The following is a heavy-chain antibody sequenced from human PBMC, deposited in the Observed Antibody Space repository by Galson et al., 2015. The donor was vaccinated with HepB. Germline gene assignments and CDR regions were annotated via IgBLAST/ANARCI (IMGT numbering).Heavy chain of an antibody. D-gene: IGHD4-17*01. CDR3: ARSTVTPGYNWFDP. Sequence: CAISGDSVSSNSAAWNWIRQSPSRGLEWLGRTYYRSKWYNDYAVSVKSRITINPDTSKNQFSLQLNSVTPEDTAVYYCARSTVTPGYNWFDPWGQGTLVTVSS. CDR2: TYYRSKWYN. J-gene: IGHJ5*02. V-gene: IGHV6-1*01. CDR1: GDSVSSNSAA.